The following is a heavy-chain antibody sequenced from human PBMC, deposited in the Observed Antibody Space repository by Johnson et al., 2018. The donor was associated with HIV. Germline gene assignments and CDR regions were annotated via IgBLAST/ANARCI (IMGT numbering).Heavy chain of an antibody. CDR1: GFTFSDHA. V-gene: IGHV3-23*01. Sequence: VQLVESLRLSCAGSGFTFSDHAMGWVRQAPGKGLEWVSSMSGSGAVTYYADSVKGRFTISRDNSKNRLFLQMNSLRAEDTAVYYCAKDPAVVPPICFDVWGQGTVVTVSS. J-gene: IGHJ3*01. D-gene: IGHD3-22*01. CDR3: AKDPAVVPPICFDV. CDR2: MSGSGAVT.